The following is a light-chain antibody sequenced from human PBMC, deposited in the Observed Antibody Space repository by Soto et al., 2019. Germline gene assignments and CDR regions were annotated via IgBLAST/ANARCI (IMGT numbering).Light chain of an antibody. J-gene: IGKJ1*01. CDR2: DAS. Sequence: EIVLAQSPATLSLSPGDRATLSCGASQSVSRSYLAWYQQKPGLAPRLIIYDASTRATGIPDRFSGSGSGTDFTLTISSLQPEDVATYFCQKYNSPPRTFGQGTKVDIK. V-gene: IGKV3D-20*01. CDR3: QKYNSPPRT. CDR1: QSVSRSY.